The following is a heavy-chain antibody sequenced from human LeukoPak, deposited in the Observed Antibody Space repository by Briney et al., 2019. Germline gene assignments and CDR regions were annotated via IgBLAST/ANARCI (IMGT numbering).Heavy chain of an antibody. CDR1: GYSFSGYY. CDR2: INPNSGDT. D-gene: IGHD6-19*01. Sequence: ASVKVSCKATGYSFSGYYIHWVRQAPGQGLEWMGWINPNSGDTNYAQKFQGRVTMTRDTSISTAYMELSRLRSDDTAVYYCARDLTDNNSGWTLDAFDIWGQGTMVTVSS. J-gene: IGHJ3*02. V-gene: IGHV1-2*02. CDR3: ARDLTDNNSGWTLDAFDI.